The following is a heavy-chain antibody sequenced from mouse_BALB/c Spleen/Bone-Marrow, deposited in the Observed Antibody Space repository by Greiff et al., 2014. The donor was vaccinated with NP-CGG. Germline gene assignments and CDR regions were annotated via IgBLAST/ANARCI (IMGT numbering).Heavy chain of an antibody. V-gene: IGHV5-17*02. CDR1: GFTFSSFG. D-gene: IGHD2-4*01. Sequence: EVHLVESGGGLVQPGGSRKLSCAASGFTFSSFGMHWVRQAPEKGLEWVAYISSGSSTIYYADTVKGRFTISRDNPKNTLFLQMTSLRSEDTAIYYCASDYDYFDYWGQGTTLTVSS. CDR2: ISSGSSTI. CDR3: ASDYDYFDY. J-gene: IGHJ2*01.